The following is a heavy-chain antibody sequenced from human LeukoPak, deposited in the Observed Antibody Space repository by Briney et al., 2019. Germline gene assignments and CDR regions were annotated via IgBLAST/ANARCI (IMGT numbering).Heavy chain of an antibody. J-gene: IGHJ5*02. CDR2: IYYSGST. D-gene: IGHD4-17*01. Sequence: SATLSLTCTVSGGSISSYYWSWIRQPPGKGLEWIGYIYYSGSTNYNPSLKSRVTISVDTSKNQFSLKLSSVTAADTAVYYCARSREDYGDYVAATNWFDPWGQGTLVTVSS. CDR3: ARSREDYGDYVAATNWFDP. V-gene: IGHV4-59*01. CDR1: GGSISSYY.